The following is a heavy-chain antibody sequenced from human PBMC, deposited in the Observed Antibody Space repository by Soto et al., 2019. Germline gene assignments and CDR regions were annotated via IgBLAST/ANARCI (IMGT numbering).Heavy chain of an antibody. CDR1: GYTFTSYY. D-gene: IGHD6-13*01. CDR3: ARGVAAAGVYYYGMDV. V-gene: IGHV1-46*01. Sequence: WASVKVSCKASGYTFTSYYMHWVRQAPGQGLEWMGIINPSGGSTSYAQKFQGRVTMTRDTSTSTVYMELSSLRSEDTAVYYCARGVAAAGVYYYGMDVWGQGTTVTVSS. CDR2: INPSGGST. J-gene: IGHJ6*02.